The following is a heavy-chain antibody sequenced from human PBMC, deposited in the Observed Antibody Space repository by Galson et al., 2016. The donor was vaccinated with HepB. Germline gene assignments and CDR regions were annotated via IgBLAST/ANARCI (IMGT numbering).Heavy chain of an antibody. J-gene: IGHJ4*02. V-gene: IGHV4-34*01. CDR1: GGPFSGYY. CDR3: ARGSGRDGYNFDPIYFDY. Sequence: SETLSLTCAFYGGPFSGYYWTWIRQPPGKGLEWIGEVNHSGSTNYNPSLKSRVTISVVTSKNQFSLKLSSVTAADTAVYYCARGSGRDGYNFDPIYFDYWGQGTLVTVSS. CDR2: VNHSGST. D-gene: IGHD5-24*01.